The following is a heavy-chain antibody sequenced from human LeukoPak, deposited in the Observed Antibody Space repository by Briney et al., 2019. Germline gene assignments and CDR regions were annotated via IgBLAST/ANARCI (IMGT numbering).Heavy chain of an antibody. D-gene: IGHD1-1*01. CDR2: INPSGGST. V-gene: IGHV1-46*01. CDR3: ARGYRRSGRPSAYWFDP. CDR1: GYTFTSYY. Sequence: ASVKVSCKASGYTFTSYYMHWVRQAPGQGLEWMGIINPSGGSTSYAQKFQGRVTMTRNTSISTAYMELSSLRSEDTAVYYCARGYRRSGRPSAYWFDPWGQGTLVTVSS. J-gene: IGHJ5*02.